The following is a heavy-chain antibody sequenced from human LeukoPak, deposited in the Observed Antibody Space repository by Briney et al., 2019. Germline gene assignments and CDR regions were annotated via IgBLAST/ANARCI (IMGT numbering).Heavy chain of an antibody. Sequence: KPSETLSLTCAVYGGSFSGYYWSWIRQPPGKGLEWIGEINHSGSTNYNPSLKSRVTISVDTSKNQFSLKLSSVTAADTAVYYCARDFGSRLRGYFDYWGQGTLVTVSS. D-gene: IGHD5-12*01. CDR2: INHSGST. J-gene: IGHJ4*02. V-gene: IGHV4-34*01. CDR3: ARDFGSRLRGYFDY. CDR1: GGSFSGYY.